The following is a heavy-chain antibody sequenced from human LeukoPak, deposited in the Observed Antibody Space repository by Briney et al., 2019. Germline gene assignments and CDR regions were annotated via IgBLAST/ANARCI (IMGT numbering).Heavy chain of an antibody. CDR2: IRYDGSNK. D-gene: IGHD3-10*01. CDR3: ARDGWFGESDAFDI. J-gene: IGHJ3*02. V-gene: IGHV3-30*02. Sequence: GGSLRLSCAASGFTFSSYGMYWVRQAPGKGLEWVAFIRYDGSNKYYADSVKGRFTISRDNSKNTLYLQMNSLRAEDTAVYYCARDGWFGESDAFDIWGQGTMVTVSS. CDR1: GFTFSSYG.